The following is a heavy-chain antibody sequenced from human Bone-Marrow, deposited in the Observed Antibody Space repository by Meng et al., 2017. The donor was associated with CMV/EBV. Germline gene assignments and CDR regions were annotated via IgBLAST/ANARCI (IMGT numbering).Heavy chain of an antibody. D-gene: IGHD3-10*01. CDR3: ARNPGTDAFDI. CDR1: GFTFSSYS. J-gene: IGHJ3*02. V-gene: IGHV3-21*01. CDR2: ISSSSSYI. Sequence: GESLKISCAASGFTFSSYSMNWVRQAPGKGLEWVSSISSSSSYIYYADSVKGRFTISRDNAKNSLYLQMNSLRAEDTAVYYCARNPGTDAFDIWGQGTMVTISS.